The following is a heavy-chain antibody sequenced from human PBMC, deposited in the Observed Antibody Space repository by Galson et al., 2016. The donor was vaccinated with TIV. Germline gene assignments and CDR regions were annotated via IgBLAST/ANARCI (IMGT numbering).Heavy chain of an antibody. J-gene: IGHJ3*01. CDR3: ARGILGPSVAFDA. V-gene: IGHV3-21*04. Sequence: SLRLSCAASGFSFSSYSMNWVRQAPGKGLEWVSFISDTFRFIYYGDSVQGRFTISRDNAKNTLNIQMNNLRADDTAVYYCARGILGPSVAFDAWGQGTVVTVSS. CDR2: ISDTFRFI. CDR1: GFSFSSYS. D-gene: IGHD7-27*01.